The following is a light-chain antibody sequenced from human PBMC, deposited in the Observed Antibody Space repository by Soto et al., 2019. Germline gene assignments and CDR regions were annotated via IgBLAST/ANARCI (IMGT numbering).Light chain of an antibody. V-gene: IGKV3-20*01. CDR1: QSVTSNY. CDR2: GAS. Sequence: EIVLTQSPGTLSLSPGERATLSCRASQSVTSNYLAWYQQKPGQAPRLLIYGASSRATGLPDRFSGSGSGTDFTLTITRLEPEDSAVYYCQQYGSSPFTFGPGTKVDIK. J-gene: IGKJ3*01. CDR3: QQYGSSPFT.